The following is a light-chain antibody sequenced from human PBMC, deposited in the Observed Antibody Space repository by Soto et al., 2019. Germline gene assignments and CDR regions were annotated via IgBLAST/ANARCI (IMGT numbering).Light chain of an antibody. Sequence: EIVMTQSPATLSVSPGGRATLSCRASQSVGSYLAWYQQRPGQPPRLLIYGASTRATGIPARFSGSGSGTEFSLTISSLQSEDFAVYYCQQYNTWHPRYTFGQGNKLEIK. J-gene: IGKJ2*01. V-gene: IGKV3-15*01. CDR2: GAS. CDR3: QQYNTWHPRYT. CDR1: QSVGSY.